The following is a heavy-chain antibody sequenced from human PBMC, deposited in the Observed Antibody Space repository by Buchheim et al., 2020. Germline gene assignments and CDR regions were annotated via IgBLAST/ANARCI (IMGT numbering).Heavy chain of an antibody. CDR1: GFTFSNAW. CDR2: IKSKTGGGTT. CDR3: YSPGY. V-gene: IGHV3-15*05. D-gene: IGHD2-15*01. Sequence: EVQLVESGGGLAKPGGSLRLSCAASGFTFSNAWMSWVRQSPGKGLEWVGRIKSKTGGGTTDYTTPVKGRFTISRDDSKNTLYLEMNSLKTEDTAVYYCYSPGYWGQGT. J-gene: IGHJ4*02.